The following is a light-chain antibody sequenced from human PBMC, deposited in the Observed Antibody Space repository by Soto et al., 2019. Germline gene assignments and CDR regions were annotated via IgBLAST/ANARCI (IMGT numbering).Light chain of an antibody. CDR1: SSDVGAYNY. Sequence: QSALTQPPSASGSPGQSVTISCTGTSSDVGAYNYVSWYQQLPGKAPKLIIYEVSKRPSGVPDRFSGSKSGNTASLTGAGLQAEDEADSYCTSYAGIYSFFYVFGTGTKLTVL. CDR2: EVS. J-gene: IGLJ1*01. V-gene: IGLV2-8*01. CDR3: TSYAGIYSFFYV.